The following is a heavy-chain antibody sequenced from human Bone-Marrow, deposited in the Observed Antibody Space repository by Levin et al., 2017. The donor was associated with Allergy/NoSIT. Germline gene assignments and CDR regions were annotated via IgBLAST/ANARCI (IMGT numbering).Heavy chain of an antibody. CDR3: ARIHDLVVGPPGSAFDS. Sequence: GGSLRLSCAASGFTFSSYAMHWVRQAPGKGLEWVAVISYDGSNKYYADSVKGRFTISRDNSKNTLYLQMNSLRAEDTAVYYCARIHDLVVGPPGSAFDSWGQGTMVTVSS. CDR2: ISYDGSNK. CDR1: GFTFSSYA. V-gene: IGHV3-30-3*01. J-gene: IGHJ3*02. D-gene: IGHD1-26*01.